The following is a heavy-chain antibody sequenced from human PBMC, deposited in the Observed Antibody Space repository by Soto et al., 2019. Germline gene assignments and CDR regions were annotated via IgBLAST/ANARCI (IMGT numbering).Heavy chain of an antibody. CDR2: ISSRSDAI. CDR3: ARLPKGSLVTA. Sequence: ESGGGLVYPGGSLRLSCVGSGFSFSDYSINWVRQAPGKGLQWISYISSRSDAIHYADSVKGRFTVSRDNAKNAVFLQMNSLRDDDTAIYYCARLPKGSLVTAWGQGTQVTVSS. J-gene: IGHJ4*02. CDR1: GFSFSDYS. D-gene: IGHD2-21*02. V-gene: IGHV3-48*02.